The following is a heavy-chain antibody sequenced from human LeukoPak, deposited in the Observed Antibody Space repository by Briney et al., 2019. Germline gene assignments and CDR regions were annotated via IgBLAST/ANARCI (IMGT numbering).Heavy chain of an antibody. D-gene: IGHD6-13*01. CDR2: ISAYNGNT. V-gene: IGHV1-18*01. CDR1: GYTFTSYG. J-gene: IGHJ6*02. Sequence: ASVKVSCKASGYTFTSYGISWVRQAPEQGLEWMGWISAYNGNTNYAQKLQGRVTMTTDTSTSTAYMELRSLRSDDTAVYYCARDGSRPASSSWFIGYYGMDVWGQGTTVTVSS. CDR3: ARDGSRPASSSWFIGYYGMDV.